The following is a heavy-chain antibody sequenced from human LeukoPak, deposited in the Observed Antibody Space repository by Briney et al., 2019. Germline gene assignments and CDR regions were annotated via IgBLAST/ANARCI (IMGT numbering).Heavy chain of an antibody. V-gene: IGHV1-46*01. CDR2: INPSGGST. J-gene: IGHJ4*02. D-gene: IGHD3-10*01. CDR1: GYTFTSYY. Sequence: ASVKVSCTASGYTFTSYYMHWVRQAPGQGLEWMGIINPSGGSTSYAQKFQGRVTMTRDTSTSTVYMELSSLRSEDTAVYYCARDSRAHDHPFGDNYFDYWGQGTLVTVSS. CDR3: ARDSRAHDHPFGDNYFDY.